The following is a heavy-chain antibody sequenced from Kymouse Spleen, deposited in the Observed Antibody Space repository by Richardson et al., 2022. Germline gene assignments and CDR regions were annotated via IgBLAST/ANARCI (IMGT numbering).Heavy chain of an antibody. Sequence: QVQLVESGGGVVQPGRSLRLSCAASGFTFSSYGMHWVRQAPGKGLEWVAVIWYDGSNKYYADSVKGRFTISRDNSKNTLYLQMNSLRAEDTAVYYCARDRFCITIF*LVIPLGQGTLVTVSS. CDR2: IWYDGSNK. J-gene: IGHJ4*02,IGHJ5*02. D-gene: IGHD3-9*01. CDR1: GFTFSSYG. V-gene: IGHV3-33*01.